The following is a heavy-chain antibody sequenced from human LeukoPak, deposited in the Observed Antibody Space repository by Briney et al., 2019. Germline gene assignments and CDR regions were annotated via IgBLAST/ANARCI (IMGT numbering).Heavy chain of an antibody. D-gene: IGHD1-26*01. CDR1: GYTFTGYY. CDR3: ARRSGSYCGYYFDY. Sequence: GASVKVSCKASGYTFTGYYMHWVRQAPGQGLEWMGWINPNSGGTNYAQKFQGRVTMTRDTSISTAYMELSRLRSDDTAVYYCARRSGSYCGYYFDYWGQGTLVTVSS. V-gene: IGHV1-2*02. J-gene: IGHJ4*02. CDR2: INPNSGGT.